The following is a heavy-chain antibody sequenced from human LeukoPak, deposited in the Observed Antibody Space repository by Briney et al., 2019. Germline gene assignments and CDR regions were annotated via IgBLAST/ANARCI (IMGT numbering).Heavy chain of an antibody. CDR3: ARGGGRHVEY. J-gene: IGHJ4*02. CDR1: GFTFSSYW. CDR2: IKEDGSEK. V-gene: IGHV3-7*05. Sequence: PGGSLRLSCAPSGFTFSSYWMSWVRQAPGKGLEWVANIKEDGSEKNYVDSVKGRFTISRDNAKNSLYLQMNSLRAEDTAVYYCARGGGRHVEYWGQGNLVTVSS. D-gene: IGHD2/OR15-2a*01.